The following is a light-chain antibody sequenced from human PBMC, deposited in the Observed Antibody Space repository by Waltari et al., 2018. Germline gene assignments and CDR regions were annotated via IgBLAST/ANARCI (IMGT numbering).Light chain of an antibody. CDR2: DVS. V-gene: IGKV1-12*01. CDR3: QQGDSLPPT. Sequence: DIQMTQSPSSVSASVGDRVTITCRASQDVTKYIAWYQQKPGRAPKVLIFDVSTLQSGVPSRFSGSGSGTECSLTISSLQPEDFATYYCQQGDSLPPTFGQGTKVEI. J-gene: IGKJ1*01. CDR1: QDVTKY.